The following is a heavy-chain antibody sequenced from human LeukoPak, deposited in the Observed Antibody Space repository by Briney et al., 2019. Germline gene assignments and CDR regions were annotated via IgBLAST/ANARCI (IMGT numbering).Heavy chain of an antibody. J-gene: IGHJ4*02. V-gene: IGHV1-69*05. Sequence: SVKVSCKASGGTFSSCAISWVRQAPGQGREWMGGIIPIFGTANYAQKFQGRVTITTDESTSTAYMELSSLRSEDTAVYYCAREVSYYFDYWGQGTLVTVSS. CDR3: AREVSYYFDY. CDR1: GGTFSSCA. CDR2: IIPIFGTA.